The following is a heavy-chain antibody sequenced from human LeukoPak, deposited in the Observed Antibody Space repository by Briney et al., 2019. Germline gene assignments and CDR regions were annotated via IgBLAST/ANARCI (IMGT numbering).Heavy chain of an antibody. J-gene: IGHJ3*02. V-gene: IGHV4-31*11. CDR2: IYYSGST. Sequence: PSETLSLTCAVYGGSFSGYYWSWIRQHPGKGLEWIGYIYYSGSTYYNPSLKSRVTISVDTSKNQFSLKLSSVTAADTAVYYCARGTPSITMIVVVTSAFDIWGQGTMVTVSS. D-gene: IGHD3-22*01. CDR1: GGSFSGYY. CDR3: ARGTPSITMIVVVTSAFDI.